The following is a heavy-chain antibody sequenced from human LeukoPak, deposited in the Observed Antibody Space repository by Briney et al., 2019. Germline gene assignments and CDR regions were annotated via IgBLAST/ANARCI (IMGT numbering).Heavy chain of an antibody. V-gene: IGHV3-33*01. CDR3: ARDRKRITIFGVVIIPQGYYYYGMDA. D-gene: IGHD3-3*01. J-gene: IGHJ6*02. CDR1: GFTFSSYG. CDR2: IWYDGSNK. Sequence: PGGSLRLSCAASGFTFSSYGMHWVRQAPGKGLVWVAVIWYDGSNKYYADSVKGRFTISRDNSKNTLYLQMNSLRAEDTAVYYCARDRKRITIFGVVIIPQGYYYYGMDAWGQGTTVTVSS.